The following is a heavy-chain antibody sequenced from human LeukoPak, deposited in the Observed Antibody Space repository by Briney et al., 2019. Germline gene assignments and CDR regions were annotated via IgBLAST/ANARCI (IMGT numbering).Heavy chain of an antibody. CDR3: ARDSPPAYCSGGSCYFDY. Sequence: SETLSLTCTVSNASISSNTYYRAWIRQPPGKGLEYIGSINYRGSTYYNPSLKSRVTISKDTSKNEFSLKLSSVTAADTAVYYCARDSPPAYCSGGSCYFDYWGQGTLVTVSS. CDR2: INYRGST. V-gene: IGHV4-39*07. D-gene: IGHD2-15*01. J-gene: IGHJ4*02. CDR1: NASISSNTYY.